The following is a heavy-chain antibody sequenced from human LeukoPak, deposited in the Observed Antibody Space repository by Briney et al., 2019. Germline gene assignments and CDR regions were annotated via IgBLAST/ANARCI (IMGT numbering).Heavy chain of an antibody. V-gene: IGHV1-2*02. Sequence: ASVKVSCKASGYTFTGYYMHWVRQAPGQGLEWMGWINPNSGGTNYAHKFQGRVTMTRDTFISTAYMELSRLRSDDTAVYYCARDHLLAAEGPGEYWGQGTLVTVSS. CDR3: ARDHLLAAEGPGEY. CDR1: GYTFTGYY. CDR2: INPNSGGT. J-gene: IGHJ4*02. D-gene: IGHD6-13*01.